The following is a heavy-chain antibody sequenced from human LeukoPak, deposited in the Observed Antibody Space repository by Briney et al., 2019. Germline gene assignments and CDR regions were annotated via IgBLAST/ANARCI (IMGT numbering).Heavy chain of an antibody. Sequence: GGSLRLSCAASGFTFDDYAMHWVRQAPGKGLEWVSGISWGSGSIGYADSVKGRFTISRDNAKHSLYQQMNSLRAEDTALYYCAKDNGVATRSFDYWGQGTLVTVSS. V-gene: IGHV3-9*01. CDR3: AKDNGVATRSFDY. CDR1: GFTFDDYA. CDR2: ISWGSGSI. D-gene: IGHD5-12*01. J-gene: IGHJ4*02.